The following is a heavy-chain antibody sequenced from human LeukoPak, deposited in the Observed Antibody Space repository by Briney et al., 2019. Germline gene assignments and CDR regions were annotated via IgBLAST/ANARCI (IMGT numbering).Heavy chain of an antibody. CDR1: GFTFSSNG. CDR3: ANGWSPDY. J-gene: IGHJ4*02. V-gene: IGHV3-23*01. D-gene: IGHD2-15*01. Sequence: GGSLRLSCAASGFTFSSNGMSWVRQAPGKGLEWVSGISGSGGSTYYADSVKGRFTIFRDNSKNTLYLQMNSLRAEDTAVYHCANGWSPDYWGRGTLVTVSS. CDR2: ISGSGGST.